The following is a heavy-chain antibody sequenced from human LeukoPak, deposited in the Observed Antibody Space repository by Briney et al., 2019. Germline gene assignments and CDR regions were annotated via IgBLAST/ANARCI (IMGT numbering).Heavy chain of an antibody. CDR1: GFTFSRYS. Sequence: GGSLRLSCAAFGFTFSRYSMNWVRQAPGKGLEWVSSISSSSSYIYYADSVKGRFTISRDNAKNSLYLQINSLRAEDTAVYYCARQYSGSLLFFDYWGQGILVTVSS. CDR3: ARQYSGSLLFFDY. CDR2: ISSSSSYI. J-gene: IGHJ4*02. D-gene: IGHD1-26*01. V-gene: IGHV3-21*01.